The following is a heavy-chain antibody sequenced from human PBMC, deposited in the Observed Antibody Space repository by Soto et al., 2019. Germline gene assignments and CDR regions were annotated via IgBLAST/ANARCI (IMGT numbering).Heavy chain of an antibody. V-gene: IGHV3-11*01. CDR3: ARDSVVVTAIPAYGATHPAFDI. CDR1: GFTFSDYY. CDR2: ISSSGSNI. Sequence: GGSLRLSCAASGFTFSDYYMSWIRQAPGKGLEWVSYISSSGSNIYYADSVKGRFTISRDNAKNSLYLQMNSLRAEDTAVYDCARDSVVVTAIPAYGATHPAFDIWGQGTMVTVSS. J-gene: IGHJ3*02. D-gene: IGHD2-21*02.